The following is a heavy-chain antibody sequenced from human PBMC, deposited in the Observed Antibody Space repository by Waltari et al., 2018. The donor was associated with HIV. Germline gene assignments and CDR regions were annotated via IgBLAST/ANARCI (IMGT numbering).Heavy chain of an antibody. CDR1: GFTFSNFG. CDR3: ARDPFVGMVVAYYFDY. J-gene: IGHJ4*02. D-gene: IGHD2-15*01. CDR2: ISSSRSTI. V-gene: IGHV3-48*04. Sequence: EVQVVESGGGLVQPGGSLRLSCRASGFTFSNFGMNWVRQDQGKVLEWISYISSSRSTIYADSVKGRFTISRDNAKNSLYLQMNSLRAEDTAVYYCARDPFVGMVVAYYFDYWGQGTVVTVSS.